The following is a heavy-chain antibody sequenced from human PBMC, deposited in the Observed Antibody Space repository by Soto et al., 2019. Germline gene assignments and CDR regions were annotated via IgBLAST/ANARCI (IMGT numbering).Heavy chain of an antibody. V-gene: IGHV5-51*01. CDR1: GYSFTTYW. J-gene: IGHJ6*02. D-gene: IGHD3-22*01. Sequence: GESLKISCKGSGYSFTTYWIGWVRQMPGKGLEGMGIIYPGDSDTRYSPSFQGQVTISADKSISTAYLQWSSLKASDTAMYYCARHRALYYYDSSGYYEYYYYGMDVWGQGTTVTVSS. CDR2: IYPGDSDT. CDR3: ARHRALYYYDSSGYYEYYYYGMDV.